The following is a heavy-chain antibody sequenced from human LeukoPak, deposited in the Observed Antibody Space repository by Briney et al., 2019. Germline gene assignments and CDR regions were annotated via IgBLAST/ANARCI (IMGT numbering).Heavy chain of an antibody. CDR3: VRDRIAVLGGDY. D-gene: IGHD6-19*01. V-gene: IGHV1-18*01. Sequence: ASVKVSCKASGYTFTSYGLSWVRQAPGQGLEWMGWISAYNGNTNYAQKFQGRVTMTTDTSTSTAYMELRSLRSDDTAVYYCVRDRIAVLGGDYWGQGTLVTVSS. J-gene: IGHJ4*02. CDR1: GYTFTSYG. CDR2: ISAYNGNT.